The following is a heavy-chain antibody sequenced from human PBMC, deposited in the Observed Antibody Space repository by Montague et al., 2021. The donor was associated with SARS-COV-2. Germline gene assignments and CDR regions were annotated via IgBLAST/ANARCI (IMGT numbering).Heavy chain of an antibody. CDR1: GGSFSGYY. Sequence: SETLSLTCAVYGGSFSGYYWSWIRQPPGKGLQWFGEINHSGSTNYNPSLKSRVTISVDTSKNHFSLEMSSVTAADTAVYYCARGPGVGIILAIYYYYYGMDVGGQGTTVTVSS. CDR3: ARGPGVGIILAIYYYYYGMDV. CDR2: INHSGST. V-gene: IGHV4-34*01. J-gene: IGHJ6*02. D-gene: IGHD3-3*01.